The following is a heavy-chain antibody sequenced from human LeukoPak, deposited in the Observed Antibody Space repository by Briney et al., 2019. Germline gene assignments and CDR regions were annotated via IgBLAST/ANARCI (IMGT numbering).Heavy chain of an antibody. Sequence: PGGSLRLSCAASGFTFSSYSMNWVRQAPGKGLEWVSSISSSSSYIYYADSVKGRFTISRDNAKNSLYLQMNSLRAEDTAVYYCARIPYYDFWSGDYARGYFDYWGQGTLVTVSS. CDR3: ARIPYYDFWSGDYARGYFDY. D-gene: IGHD3-3*01. CDR1: GFTFSSYS. J-gene: IGHJ4*02. V-gene: IGHV3-21*01. CDR2: ISSSSSYI.